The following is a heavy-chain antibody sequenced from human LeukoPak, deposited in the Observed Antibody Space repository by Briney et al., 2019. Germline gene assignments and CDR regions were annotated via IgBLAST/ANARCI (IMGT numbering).Heavy chain of an antibody. CDR2: IYYSGST. V-gene: IGHV4-31*03. CDR1: GGSISCGGYY. CDR3: ARASTVTTGWFDP. D-gene: IGHD4-11*01. Sequence: SETLSLTCTVSGGSISCGGYYWSWIRQHPGTGLEWIGYIYYSGSTYYNPSLKSRVTISVDTSKNQFSLKLSSVTAADTAVYYCARASTVTTGWFDPWGQGTLVTVSS. J-gene: IGHJ5*02.